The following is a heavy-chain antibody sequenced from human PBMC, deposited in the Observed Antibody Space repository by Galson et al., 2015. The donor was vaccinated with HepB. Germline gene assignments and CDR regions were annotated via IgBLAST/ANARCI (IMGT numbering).Heavy chain of an antibody. V-gene: IGHV3-48*01. J-gene: IGHJ4*02. D-gene: IGHD3-10*02. CDR2: TNTIGTSI. Sequence: SLRLSCAASGFTFSSYSMNWVRQAPGKGLEWVSYTNTIGTSIYYADSVKGRFTISRDNAKNSVFLQMNSLRVEDTAVYYCARGLVRLVDSRGPGPLVPVTS. CDR3: ARGLVRLVDS. CDR1: GFTFSSYS.